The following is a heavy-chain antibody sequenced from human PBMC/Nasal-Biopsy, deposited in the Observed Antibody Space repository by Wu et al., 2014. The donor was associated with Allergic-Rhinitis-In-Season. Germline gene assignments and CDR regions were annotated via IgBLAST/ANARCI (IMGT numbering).Heavy chain of an antibody. CDR3: VFSLYGECASTNCYRHFDS. J-gene: IGHJ4*02. V-gene: IGHV3-23*01. Sequence: SCAASGFTFSTCPMTWVRQAPGKGLQWVAAISGGSSKTYFADSVKGRFTISRDNTKNILYLQMNSLRAEDTAVYYCVFSLYGECASTNCYRHFDSWGQGTLVTVSS. CDR2: ISGGSSKT. CDR1: GFTFSTCP. D-gene: IGHD2-2*01.